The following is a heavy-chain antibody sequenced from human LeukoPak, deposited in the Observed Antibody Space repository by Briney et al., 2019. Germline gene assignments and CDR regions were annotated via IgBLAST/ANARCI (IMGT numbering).Heavy chain of an antibody. CDR3: AGKAGGYSSWFDP. V-gene: IGHV3-11*01. Sequence: PGGSLRLSCAASGFTFSDYYMSWIRQAPGKGLEWVSNISSSGSTIYYADSVKGRFTISRDNAKNSLYLQMNSLRAEDTAVYYCAGKAGGYSSWFDPWGQGTLVTVSS. CDR2: ISSSGSTI. D-gene: IGHD3-22*01. J-gene: IGHJ5*02. CDR1: GFTFSDYY.